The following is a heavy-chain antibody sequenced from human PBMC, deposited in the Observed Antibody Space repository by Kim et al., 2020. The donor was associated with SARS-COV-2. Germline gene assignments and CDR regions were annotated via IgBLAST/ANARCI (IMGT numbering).Heavy chain of an antibody. Sequence: SETLSLTCTVSSDSFSAYYWSWIRQFPGKGLEWIGYIFYSGNTNYSPSLKSRVTISWDTSRSQFSLDLTSVTEADTAVYYCARSEGRASWHHFDSWGQG. CDR3: ARSEGRASWHHFDS. CDR1: SDSFSAYY. CDR2: IFYSGNT. J-gene: IGHJ5*01. V-gene: IGHV4-59*01.